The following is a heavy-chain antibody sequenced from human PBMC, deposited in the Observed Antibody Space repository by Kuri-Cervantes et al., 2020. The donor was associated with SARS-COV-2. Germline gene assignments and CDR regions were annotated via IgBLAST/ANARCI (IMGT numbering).Heavy chain of an antibody. V-gene: IGHV4-39*01. D-gene: IGHD2-8*02. J-gene: IGHJ6*02. CDR3: ARHLWSDGMDV. CDR2: VSYTGNT. Sequence: SETLSLTCSVSGASISSNTYYWGWIRQPPGKGLEWIGSVSYTGNTYLNPSLKSRVTISVHTSKTQFSLNLSSVTVADTAVYYCARHLWSDGMDVWGQGTTVTVSS. CDR1: GASISSNTYY.